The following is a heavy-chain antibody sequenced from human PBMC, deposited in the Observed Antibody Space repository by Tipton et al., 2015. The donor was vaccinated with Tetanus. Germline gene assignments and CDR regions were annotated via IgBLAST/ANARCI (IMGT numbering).Heavy chain of an antibody. CDR3: ARDNRGLQPPVVGYPLDI. CDR2: LIPVLGLP. V-gene: IGHV1-69*09. J-gene: IGHJ3*02. CDR1: GYHFTTFG. D-gene: IGHD5-18*01. Sequence: QLEQSGAEVKKHGSSVRVSCKASGYHFTTFGINWVRQAPGQGLEWMGRLIPVLGLPSYAQKFQGRVTLTADNSTSTAYMELSGLRSDDTAVYYCARDNRGLQPPVVGYPLDIGGHGTVVTVSS.